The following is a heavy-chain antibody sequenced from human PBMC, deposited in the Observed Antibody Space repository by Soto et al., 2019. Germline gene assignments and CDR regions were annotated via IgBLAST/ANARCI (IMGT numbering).Heavy chain of an antibody. CDR2: IRGKGYGGAA. CDR3: SRGDWQYYFDF. J-gene: IGHJ4*02. V-gene: IGHV3-49*03. CDR1: GFMVGEYV. Sequence: DVQLVESGGDLVQQGRSLRLSCTTSGFMVGEYVMSWFRRAPGKGLEWVAFIRGKGYGGAAEYAASVRGRFTISRDDSKSIAYLQMNSLKTEDTAVYYFSRGDWQYYFDFWGQGTLVSVSP. D-gene: IGHD2-21*02.